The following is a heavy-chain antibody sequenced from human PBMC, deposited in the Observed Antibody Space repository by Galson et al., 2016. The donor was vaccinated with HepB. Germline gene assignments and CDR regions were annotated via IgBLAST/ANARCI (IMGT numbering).Heavy chain of an antibody. Sequence: SLRLSCAASGFTLRRSVVSWIRQAPGKGPEWVSGISETGSDSYYADSVRGRFTISRDNSKNMVYLQLNSLRAEDTALYYCASPPTYWGRGTLVTVSS. CDR3: ASPPTY. J-gene: IGHJ4*02. CDR1: GFTLRRSV. CDR2: ISETGSDS. V-gene: IGHV3-23*01.